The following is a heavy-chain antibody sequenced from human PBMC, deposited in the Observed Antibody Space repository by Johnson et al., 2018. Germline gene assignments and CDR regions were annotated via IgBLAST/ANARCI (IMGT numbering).Heavy chain of an antibody. CDR1: GFTFSNAW. Sequence: VQLQESGGGLVKPGGSLRVSCAASGFTFSNAWMSWVRQAPGKGLEWVGRIKTKTDGGTTDYAAAVKGRFTISRDGAKNTAYVQMNSLKTEDTAVDYCTTGLAMIGGDIWGQGTMVTVAS. CDR3: TTGLAMIGGDI. V-gene: IGHV3-15*05. J-gene: IGHJ3*02. CDR2: IKTKTDGGTT. D-gene: IGHD3-22*01.